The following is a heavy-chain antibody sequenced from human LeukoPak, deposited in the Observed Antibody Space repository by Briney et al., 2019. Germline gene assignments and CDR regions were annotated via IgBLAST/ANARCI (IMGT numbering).Heavy chain of an antibody. CDR1: GGSISSYY. CDR3: ARQTEWLRLLSFDY. D-gene: IGHD5-12*01. V-gene: IGHV4-59*08. CDR2: IYYSGST. J-gene: IGHJ4*02. Sequence: PSETLSLTCTVSGGSISSYYWSWIRQPPGKGLEWIGYIYYSGSTNYNPSLKSRVTISVDTSKNQFSLKLSSVTAADTAVYYCARQTEWLRLLSFDYWGQGTLVTVSS.